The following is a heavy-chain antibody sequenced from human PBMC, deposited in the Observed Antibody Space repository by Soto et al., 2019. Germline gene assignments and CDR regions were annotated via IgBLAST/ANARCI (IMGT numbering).Heavy chain of an antibody. CDR2: MFYTGTT. Sequence: SETLSLTCSFCVCCSISCYYYLSFIRQPPWNCLELIGYMFYTGTTYYNPSLKSRVAISVDTSKNQFSLKLRSVTAADTAVYHSASVVRFCSSKSCRGRNWLEPWGQGTMLNVSS. J-gene: IGHJ5*02. CDR3: ASVVRFCSSKSCRGRNWLEP. V-gene: IGHV4-30-4*01. D-gene: IGHD2-2*01. CDR1: VCCSISCYYY.